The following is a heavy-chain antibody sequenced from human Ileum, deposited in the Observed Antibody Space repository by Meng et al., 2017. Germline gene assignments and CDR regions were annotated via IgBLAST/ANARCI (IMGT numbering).Heavy chain of an antibody. Sequence: GESLKISCAASGITFSTYAMSWVRQSPGRGLEWVSYISDRGGSTHYEDSVKGRFTVSRDNSKNTLYLQMNSLRAEDTALYYCATKLPRVGGLEEYAFDIWGQGTMVTVSS. V-gene: IGHV3-23*01. CDR2: ISDRGGST. D-gene: IGHD1-26*01. J-gene: IGHJ3*02. CDR1: GITFSTYA. CDR3: ATKLPRVGGLEEYAFDI.